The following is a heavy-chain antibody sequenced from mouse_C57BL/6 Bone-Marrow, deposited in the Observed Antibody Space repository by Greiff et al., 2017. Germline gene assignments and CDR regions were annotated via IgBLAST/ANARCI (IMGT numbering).Heavy chain of an antibody. CDR3: ARGRDYYGSSYGDY. CDR2: ISDGGSYT. V-gene: IGHV5-4*01. J-gene: IGHJ2*01. Sequence: EVQVVESGGGLVKPGGSLKLSCAASGFTFSSYAMSWVRQTPEKRLEWVATISDGGSYTYYPDNVKGRFTISRDNAKNNLYLQMSHLKSEDTAMYYCARGRDYYGSSYGDYWGQGTTRTVSS. CDR1: GFTFSSYA. D-gene: IGHD1-1*01.